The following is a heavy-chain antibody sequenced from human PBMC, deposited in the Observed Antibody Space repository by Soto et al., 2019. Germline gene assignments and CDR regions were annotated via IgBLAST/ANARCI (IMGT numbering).Heavy chain of an antibody. J-gene: IGHJ3*02. D-gene: IGHD2-2*01. CDR1: GGTFSSYA. Sequence: SVKVSCKASGGTFSSYAISWVRQAPGQGLEWMGGIIPIFGTANYAQKFQGRVTITADESTSTAYMELSSLRSEDTAVYYCARGHRYCSSTSCYSPVSVDGKAFDILGQGTMVTVSS. V-gene: IGHV1-69*13. CDR3: ARGHRYCSSTSCYSPVSVDGKAFDI. CDR2: IIPIFGTA.